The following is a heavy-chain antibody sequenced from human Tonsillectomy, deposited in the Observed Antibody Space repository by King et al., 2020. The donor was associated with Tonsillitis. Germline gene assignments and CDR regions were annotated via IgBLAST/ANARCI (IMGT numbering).Heavy chain of an antibody. CDR3: VKGVFGDGVLVEYFDA. CDR2: ISWKSGTK. J-gene: IGHJ5*02. Sequence: EVQLVESGGGLAQPGRSLTLSCVASGFIFDDYAMHWVRQVSGKGLEWVSGISWKSGTKAYADSVKGRFTISRDNGKNSLYLQMSSLRAEDTAMYYYVKGVFGDGVLVEYFDAWGQGTLVTVSS. D-gene: IGHD2-8*01. CDR1: GFIFDDYA. V-gene: IGHV3-9*01.